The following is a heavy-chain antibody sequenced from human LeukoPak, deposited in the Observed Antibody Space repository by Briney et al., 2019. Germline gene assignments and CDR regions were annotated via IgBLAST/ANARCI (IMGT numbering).Heavy chain of an antibody. J-gene: IGHJ4*02. V-gene: IGHV3-30*04. D-gene: IGHD6-13*01. CDR2: ISYDGSNK. CDR1: GFTFSSYA. Sequence: PGRSLRLSCAASGFTFSSYAMHWVRQAPGKGLEWVAVISYDGSNKYYADSVKGRFTISRDNSKNTLYLQMNSLRAEDTAVYYCARVPTPSIAAAGSYWGQGTLVTVSS. CDR3: ARVPTPSIAAAGSY.